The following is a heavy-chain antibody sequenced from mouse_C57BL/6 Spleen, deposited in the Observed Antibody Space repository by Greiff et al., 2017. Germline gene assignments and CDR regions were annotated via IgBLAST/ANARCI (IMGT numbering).Heavy chain of an antibody. CDR3: ARSTTVEATDWYFEV. V-gene: IGHV1-52*01. CDR2: IDPSDSET. J-gene: IGHJ1*03. D-gene: IGHD1-1*01. CDR1: GYTFTSYW. Sequence: VQLQQPGAELVRPGSSVKLSCKASGYTFTSYWMHWVKQRPIQGLEWIGNIDPSDSETHYNQKFKDKATLTVDKSSSTAYMQLSSLTSEDSAVYYCARSTTVEATDWYFEVWGKGTTVTVSS.